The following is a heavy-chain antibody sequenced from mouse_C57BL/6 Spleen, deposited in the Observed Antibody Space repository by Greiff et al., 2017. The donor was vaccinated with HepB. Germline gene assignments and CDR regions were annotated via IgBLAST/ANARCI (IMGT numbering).Heavy chain of an antibody. CDR1: GFSLSTFGMG. Sequence: QVQLKESGPGILQPSQTLSLTCSFSGFSLSTFGMGVGWIRQPSGKGLEWLAHIWWDDDKYYNPALKSRLTISKDTSKNQVFLKIANVDTADTATYYCARIARDYDYDEGFAYWGQGTLVTVSA. CDR3: ARIARDYDYDEGFAY. V-gene: IGHV8-8*01. CDR2: IWWDDDK. D-gene: IGHD2-4*01. J-gene: IGHJ3*01.